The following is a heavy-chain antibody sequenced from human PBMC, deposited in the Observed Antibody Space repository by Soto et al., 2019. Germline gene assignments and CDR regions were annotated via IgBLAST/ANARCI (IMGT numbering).Heavy chain of an antibody. D-gene: IGHD4-17*01. CDR1: GYTFTGYY. CDR3: ARGPSGDYLDY. Sequence: ASVKVSCKASGYTFTGYYMHWVRQAPGQGLEWMGWINPNSGGTNYAQKFQGWVTMTRDTSISTAYMELRSLRSDDTAVYYCARGPSGDYLDYWGQGTLVTVSS. J-gene: IGHJ4*02. CDR2: INPNSGGT. V-gene: IGHV1-2*04.